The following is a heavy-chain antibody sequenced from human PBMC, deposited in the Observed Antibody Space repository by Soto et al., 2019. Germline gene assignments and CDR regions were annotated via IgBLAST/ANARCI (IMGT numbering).Heavy chain of an antibody. D-gene: IGHD6-13*01. V-gene: IGHV1-69*06. Sequence: SVKVSCKASGGTFSSYAISWVRQAPGQGLEWMGGIIPIFGTANYAQKFQGRVTITADKSTSTAYMELSSLRSEDTAVYYCASVRSSSWPNWFDPWGQGTLVTVSS. CDR2: IIPIFGTA. CDR3: ASVRSSSWPNWFDP. J-gene: IGHJ5*02. CDR1: GGTFSSYA.